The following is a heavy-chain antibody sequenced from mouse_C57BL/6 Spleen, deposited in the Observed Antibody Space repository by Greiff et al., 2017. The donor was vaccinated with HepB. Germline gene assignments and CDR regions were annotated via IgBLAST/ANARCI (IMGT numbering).Heavy chain of an antibody. CDR3: ARYNLVGAMDY. Sequence: VQLQQSGAELVMPGASVKLSCKASGYTFTSYWMHWVKQRPGQGLEWIGEIDPSDSYTNYNQKFKGKSTLTVDKSSSTAYMQLSSLTSEDSAVYYCARYNLVGAMDYWGQGTSVTVSS. CDR1: GYTFTSYW. CDR2: IDPSDSYT. V-gene: IGHV1-69*01. D-gene: IGHD1-3*01. J-gene: IGHJ4*01.